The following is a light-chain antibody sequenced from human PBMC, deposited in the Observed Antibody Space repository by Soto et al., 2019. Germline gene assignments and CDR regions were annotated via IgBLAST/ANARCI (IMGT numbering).Light chain of an antibody. CDR2: GTS. CDR3: QQYGSSPLT. V-gene: IGKV3-20*01. CDR1: QSVSSSY. Sequence: EIVLTQSPGTLSLSPGERATLSCRASQSVSSSYLAWYQQKPGQAPRLLISGTSNRATGIPDRFSGSGSGTDFTLDISSLEPEDFAVYYCQQYGSSPLTFGGGTKVEIK. J-gene: IGKJ4*01.